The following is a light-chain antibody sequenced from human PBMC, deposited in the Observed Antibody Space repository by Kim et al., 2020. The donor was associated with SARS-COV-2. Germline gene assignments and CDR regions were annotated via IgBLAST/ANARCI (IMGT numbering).Light chain of an antibody. CDR1: QSLGNW. J-gene: IGKJ4*01. CDR2: DAS. CDR3: QQYNDYPLT. Sequence: DIQLTQSPSTLSASVGDRATITCRASQSLGNWLDWYQQKPGKTPNHLIYDASRLESRVPSTFSGSGSATECTLALSSLQPDDFATYYCQQYNDYPLTFGGGTQVDIK. V-gene: IGKV1-5*01.